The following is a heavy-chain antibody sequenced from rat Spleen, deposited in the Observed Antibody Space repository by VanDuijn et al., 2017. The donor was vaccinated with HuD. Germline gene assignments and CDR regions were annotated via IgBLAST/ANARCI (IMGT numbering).Heavy chain of an antibody. Sequence: EVQLVESGGGLVQPGRSLKLSCPASGFTFSDYYMAWVRQAPKTGLAWVASISFEGSYTYYGDYVKARFTISRDDAKSFLYLQMGSLRSVDAATYYCARQVYGDKPTWFAYWGQGTLVTVSS. V-gene: IGHV5-22*01. D-gene: IGHD1-9*01. J-gene: IGHJ3*01. CDR2: ISFEGSYT. CDR1: GFTFSDYY. CDR3: ARQVYGDKPTWFAY.